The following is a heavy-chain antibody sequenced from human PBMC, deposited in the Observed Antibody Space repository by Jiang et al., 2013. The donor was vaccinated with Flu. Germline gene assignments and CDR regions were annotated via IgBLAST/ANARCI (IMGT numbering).Heavy chain of an antibody. Sequence: GAEVKKPGASVKVSCRASGYTFTSYYLHWVRQAPGHGLEWMGIINPSGGSTTYAQKFQGRVIMTRDKSTSTVYMELSNLRAEDTAVYYCATFAGATGTFDYWGQGTLVTVS. J-gene: IGHJ4*02. CDR3: ATFAGATGTFDY. D-gene: IGHD1-26*01. CDR1: GYTFTSYY. CDR2: INPSGGST. V-gene: IGHV1-46*01.